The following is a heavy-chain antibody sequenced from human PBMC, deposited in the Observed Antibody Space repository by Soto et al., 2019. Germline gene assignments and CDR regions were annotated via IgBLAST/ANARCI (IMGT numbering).Heavy chain of an antibody. V-gene: IGHV1-18*04. CDR3: ARDRPYSSSWYLLFDY. Sequence: GASVKVSCKASGYTFTSYGISWVRQAPGQGLEWMGWISAYNGNTNYAQKLQGRVTMTTDTSTSTACMELRSLRSDDTAVYYCARDRPYSSSWYLLFDYWGQGTLVTVSS. CDR1: GYTFTSYG. J-gene: IGHJ4*02. CDR2: ISAYNGNT. D-gene: IGHD6-13*01.